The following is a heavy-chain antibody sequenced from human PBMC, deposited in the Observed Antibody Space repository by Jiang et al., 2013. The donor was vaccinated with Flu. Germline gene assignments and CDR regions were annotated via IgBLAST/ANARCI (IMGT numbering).Heavy chain of an antibody. V-gene: IGHV3-73*01. J-gene: IGHJ5*01. CDR2: VDSRAYRYAT. Sequence: VQLLESGGGLVQPGGSLKLSCAASGFALSDFAIYWVRQASGKGLQWVGRVDSRAYRYATVYDESVKDRFTIFRDDSKNMAYLQMNSLRIEDTAVYYCTRDWFDPWGQGTLVTVSS. CDR1: GFALSDFA. CDR3: TRDWFDP.